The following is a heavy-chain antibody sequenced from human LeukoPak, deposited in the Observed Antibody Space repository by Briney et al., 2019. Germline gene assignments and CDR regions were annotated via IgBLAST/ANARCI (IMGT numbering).Heavy chain of an antibody. CDR2: INPNSGGT. Sequence: GASVKVSCKASGYTFTGYYMHWVRQAPGQGLEWMGWINPNSGGTNYAQKFQGRVTMTRDTSISTAYMELSRLRFDDTAVYYCARITIFGSRNYYYGMGVWGQGTTVTVSS. V-gene: IGHV1-2*02. CDR1: GYTFTGYY. D-gene: IGHD3-3*01. CDR3: ARITIFGSRNYYYGMGV. J-gene: IGHJ6*02.